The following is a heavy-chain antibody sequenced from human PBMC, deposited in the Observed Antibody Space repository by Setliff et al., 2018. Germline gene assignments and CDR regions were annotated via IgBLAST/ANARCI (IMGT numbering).Heavy chain of an antibody. D-gene: IGHD3-22*01. CDR2: IYYSGST. Sequence: LSLTCSVSGGSISSSIYYWGWIRQPPGKGLEWIGSIYYSGSTYYSPSLKRRVTISVDTSKNQFSLKLSPVTAADTAVYYCATRTYYDSNGYYYAIAGPFDIWGQGTMVTVSS. J-gene: IGHJ3*02. V-gene: IGHV4-39*01. CDR3: ATRTYYDSNGYYYAIAGPFDI. CDR1: GGSISSSIYY.